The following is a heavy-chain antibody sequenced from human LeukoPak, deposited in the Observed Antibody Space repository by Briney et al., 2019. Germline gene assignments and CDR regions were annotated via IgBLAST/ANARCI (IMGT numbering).Heavy chain of an antibody. CDR2: VSGGGGTT. J-gene: IGHJ6*02. CDR1: GLTFSSYA. Sequence: GGSLRLSCAASGLTFSSYAMSWVRQAPGKGLEWVSTVSGGGGTTYYADSVKGRFTISRDNSKNTLYLQMNSLRAEDTAVYYCAKASGGITRMDVWGQGTTVTVSS. D-gene: IGHD1-14*01. V-gene: IGHV3-23*01. CDR3: AKASGGITRMDV.